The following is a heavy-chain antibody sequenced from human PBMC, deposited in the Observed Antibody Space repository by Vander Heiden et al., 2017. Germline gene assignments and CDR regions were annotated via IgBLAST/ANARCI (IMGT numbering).Heavy chain of an antibody. D-gene: IGHD6-13*01. V-gene: IGHV3-23*01. Sequence: EVQLLESGGGLVQPGGSLRLSCAASGFTFSSYAMGWVRQAPGKGLGWVSAISGSGGSTYYADSVKGRFTISRDNSKNTLYLQMNSLRAEDTAVYYCAKWGSSGSSPSNFDYWGQGTLVTVSS. CDR2: ISGSGGST. J-gene: IGHJ4*02. CDR1: GFTFSSYA. CDR3: AKWGSSGSSPSNFDY.